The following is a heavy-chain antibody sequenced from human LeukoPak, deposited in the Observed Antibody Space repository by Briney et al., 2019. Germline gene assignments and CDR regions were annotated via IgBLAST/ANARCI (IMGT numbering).Heavy chain of an antibody. D-gene: IGHD5-12*01. V-gene: IGHV1-69*04. Sequence: SVKVSCKASGGTFSSYAISWVRQAPGQRLEWMGRIIPILGIANYAQKFQGRVTITADKSTSTAYMELSSLRSEDTAVYYCARDLGVATGFDYWGQGTLVTVSS. CDR3: ARDLGVATGFDY. CDR1: GGTFSSYA. J-gene: IGHJ4*02. CDR2: IIPILGIA.